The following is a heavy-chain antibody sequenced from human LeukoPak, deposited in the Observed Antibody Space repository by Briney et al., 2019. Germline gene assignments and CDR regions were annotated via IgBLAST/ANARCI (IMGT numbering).Heavy chain of an antibody. CDR3: ARVGSSVSTKRFDS. CDR1: GFTFSDYY. J-gene: IGHJ4*02. D-gene: IGHD6-13*01. CDR2: TSSSGVST. V-gene: IGHV3-11*03. Sequence: GGSLRLSCAASGFTFSDYYMSWIRQSPGKGLEWVSYTSSSGVSTNYADSGKGRFTISRDNARNSLYLQMNSLRADDTGVYYCARVGSSVSTKRFDSWGQGTLVTVSS.